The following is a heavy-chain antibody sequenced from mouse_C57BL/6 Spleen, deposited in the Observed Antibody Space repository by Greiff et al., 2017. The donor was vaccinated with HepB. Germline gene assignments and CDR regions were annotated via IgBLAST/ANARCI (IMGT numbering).Heavy chain of an antibody. V-gene: IGHV2-5*01. Sequence: VQLQESGPGLVQPSQSLSITCTVSGFSLTSYGVHWVRQSPGKGLEWLGVIWRGGGTDYNAAFMSRMSITKDNSKSQVIFKMNSLQAVDTDIYYCANCGGNPDYYAMDYWGQGTSVTVSS. CDR1: GFSLTSYG. J-gene: IGHJ4*01. D-gene: IGHD1-1*02. CDR3: ANCGGNPDYYAMDY. CDR2: IWRGGGT.